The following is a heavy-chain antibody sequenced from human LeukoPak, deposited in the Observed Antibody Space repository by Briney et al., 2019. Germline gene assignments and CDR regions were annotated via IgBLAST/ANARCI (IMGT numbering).Heavy chain of an antibody. D-gene: IGHD3-10*01. J-gene: IGHJ4*02. CDR2: IKQDRSEK. V-gene: IGHV3-7*01. CDR3: VRDPVGNYGSGTYPPS. CDR1: GFTFSNYW. Sequence: GGSLRLSCAASGFTFSNYWMSWVRQAPGKGLEWVANIKQDRSEKYYVDSVKGRFTISRDNAKNSVYLQMNSLRAEDTAVYYCVRDPVGNYGSGTYPPSWGQGTLVTVSS.